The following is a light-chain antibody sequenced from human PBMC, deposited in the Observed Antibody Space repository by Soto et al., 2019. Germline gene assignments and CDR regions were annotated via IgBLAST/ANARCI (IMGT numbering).Light chain of an antibody. CDR2: SNN. CDR3: AAWDDSLNGHVV. V-gene: IGLV1-44*01. J-gene: IGLJ2*01. Sequence: QAVVTQPPSASGTPGQRVTISCSGSSSNIGSNTVNLYQQLPGTAPKLLIYSNNQRPSGVPDRFSGSKSGTSASLAISGLQSEDEADYYCAAWDDSLNGHVVFGGGTKLTVL. CDR1: SSNIGSNT.